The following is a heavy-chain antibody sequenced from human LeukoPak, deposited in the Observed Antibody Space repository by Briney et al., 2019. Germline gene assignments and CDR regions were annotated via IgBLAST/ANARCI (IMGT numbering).Heavy chain of an antibody. Sequence: PSETLSLTCAVSGDSISSSNWWSWVRQPPGKGLEWIGEIYHSGSTNYNPSLKSRVTISVDTSKNQFSLKLSSVTAADTAVYYCAGRLWRRDGYNLSAFDIWGQGTMVTVSS. J-gene: IGHJ3*02. CDR1: GDSISSSNW. V-gene: IGHV4-4*02. CDR2: IYHSGST. D-gene: IGHD5-24*01. CDR3: AGRLWRRDGYNLSAFDI.